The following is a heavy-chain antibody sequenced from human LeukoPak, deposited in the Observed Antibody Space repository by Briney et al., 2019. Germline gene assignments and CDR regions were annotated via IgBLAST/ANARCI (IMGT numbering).Heavy chain of an antibody. CDR1: GFTFSSYG. V-gene: IGHV3-23*01. J-gene: IGHJ4*02. Sequence: QAGGSLRLSCAASGFTFSSYGMSWVRQAPGKGLEWVSAISGSGGSTYYADSVKGRFTISRDNSKNTLYLQMNSLRAEDTAVYYCAKGFYCSSSTCLDYWGQGTLVTVSS. D-gene: IGHD2-2*01. CDR3: AKGFYCSSSTCLDY. CDR2: ISGSGGST.